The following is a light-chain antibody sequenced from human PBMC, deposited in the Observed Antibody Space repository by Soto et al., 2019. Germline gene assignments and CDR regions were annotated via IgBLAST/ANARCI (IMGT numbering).Light chain of an antibody. CDR3: CSYAGSSPSV. V-gene: IGLV2-23*02. CDR2: EVS. J-gene: IGLJ1*01. CDR1: SSDVGSYNL. Sequence: QSALTQPASVSGSPGQSITISCTGTSSDVGSYNLVSWYQQHPGKAPKLMIYEVSKRPSGVSNRFSGSKSGNTASLTISGLQAEFEADYYCCSYAGSSPSVLGTGTGVTVL.